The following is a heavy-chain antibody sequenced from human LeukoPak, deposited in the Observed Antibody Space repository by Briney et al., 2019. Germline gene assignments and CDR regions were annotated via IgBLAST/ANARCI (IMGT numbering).Heavy chain of an antibody. Sequence: PGGSLRLSCAASGFTFGSYAMSWVRQAPGKGLEWVSAISGSGGSTYYADSVKGRFTISRDNSKNTLYLQMNSLRAEDTAVYYCAKDIVVVPAAIGYVEYYGMAVWGHRATVTVSS. CDR2: ISGSGGST. D-gene: IGHD2-2*02. J-gene: IGHJ6*02. CDR3: AKDIVVVPAAIGYVEYYGMAV. CDR1: GFTFGSYA. V-gene: IGHV3-23*01.